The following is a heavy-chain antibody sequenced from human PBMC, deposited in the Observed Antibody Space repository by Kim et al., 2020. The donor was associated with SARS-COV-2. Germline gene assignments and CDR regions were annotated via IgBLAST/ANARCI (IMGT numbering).Heavy chain of an antibody. J-gene: IGHJ5*02. D-gene: IGHD3-10*01. V-gene: IGHV1-46*01. CDR3: ARAGAGQWFGAYNWFDP. CDR1: GYTFTSYF. Sequence: ASVKVSCKPSGYTFTSYFIHWVRQAPGQGLEWVGMINPSGGSTTYAQKFQGRVTMSRDTSTSTVHMELSSLTSGDTAVYYCARAGAGQWFGAYNWFDPWGQGTLVTVSS. CDR2: INPSGGST.